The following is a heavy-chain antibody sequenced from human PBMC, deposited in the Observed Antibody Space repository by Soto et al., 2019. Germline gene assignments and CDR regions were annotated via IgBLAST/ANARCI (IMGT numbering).Heavy chain of an antibody. D-gene: IGHD6-19*01. CDR3: ARGHSGWYYLGDN. CDR1: GYTFTDYA. V-gene: IGHV1-3*01. Sequence: QVHLVQSGAEVKKPGASVKVSCKASGYTFTDYAIYWVRQAHGQSLEWMGWITPGNGKTRYSEKFQGRVTITWDTSATTAYMELSSLRSEDTAVYYCARGHSGWYYLGDNWGQGTLVTVSS. J-gene: IGHJ4*02. CDR2: ITPGNGKT.